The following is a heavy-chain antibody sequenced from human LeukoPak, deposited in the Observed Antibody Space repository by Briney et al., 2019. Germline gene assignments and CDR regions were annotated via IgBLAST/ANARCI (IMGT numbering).Heavy chain of an antibody. D-gene: IGHD3-16*01. CDR1: GGSISSYY. J-gene: IGHJ4*02. CDR2: IYYSGST. CDR3: AREESGGLFDY. V-gene: IGHV4-59*01. Sequence: SETLSLTCTVSGGSISSYYWSWIRQPPGKGLEWIGYIYYSGSTNYNPSLKSRVTISVDTSKNQFSLKLSSVTAADTAVYYCAREESGGLFDYWGQGTLLTVSS.